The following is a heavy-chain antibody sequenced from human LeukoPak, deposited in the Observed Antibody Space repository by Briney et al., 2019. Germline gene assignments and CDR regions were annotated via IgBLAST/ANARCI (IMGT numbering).Heavy chain of an antibody. Sequence: SETLSLTCTVSGGSISSYYWSWVRQPPGKGLEWIGYIYYSGSTNYNPSLKSRVTISVDTSKNQFSLKLSSVTAADTAVYYCARETYSGYGMDVWGQGTTVTVSS. CDR1: GGSISSYY. CDR3: ARETYSGYGMDV. CDR2: IYYSGST. D-gene: IGHD3-10*01. V-gene: IGHV4-59*01. J-gene: IGHJ6*02.